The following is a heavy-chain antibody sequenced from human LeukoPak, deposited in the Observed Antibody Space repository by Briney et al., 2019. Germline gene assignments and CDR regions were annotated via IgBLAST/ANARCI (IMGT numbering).Heavy chain of an antibody. Sequence: GGSLRLSCAASGFTFSYYSMSWVRQAPGKGLEWVSGITGSAGSTHYADSVKGRFTISRDNTKNTLYLQMNSLRAEDTAIYDCAKSSYYDSSGYYREYYFDYWGQGTLVTVSS. D-gene: IGHD3-22*01. CDR3: AKSSYYDSSGYYREYYFDY. V-gene: IGHV3-23*01. CDR2: ITGSAGST. J-gene: IGHJ4*02. CDR1: GFTFSYYS.